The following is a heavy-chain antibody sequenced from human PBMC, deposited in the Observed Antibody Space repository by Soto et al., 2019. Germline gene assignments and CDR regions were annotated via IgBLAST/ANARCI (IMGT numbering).Heavy chain of an antibody. D-gene: IGHD3-22*01. CDR2: IIPIFGTA. CDR1: GGTFSSYA. J-gene: IGHJ6*02. Sequence: EASVKVSCKASGGTFSSYAISWVRQAPGQGLEWMGGIIPIFGTANYAQKFQGRVTITADESTSTAYMELSSLRSEDTAVYYCASLHDSSGYYYGSAYYYYGMDVWGQGTTVTVSS. CDR3: ASLHDSSGYYYGSAYYYYGMDV. V-gene: IGHV1-69*13.